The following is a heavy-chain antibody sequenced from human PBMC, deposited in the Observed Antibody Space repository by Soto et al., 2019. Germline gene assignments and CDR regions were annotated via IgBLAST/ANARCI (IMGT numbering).Heavy chain of an antibody. J-gene: IGHJ3*02. CDR3: ARVYYYDSSAKGPFAFDI. V-gene: IGHV1-69*13. D-gene: IGHD3-22*01. CDR2: IIPIFGTA. CDR1: GGTFSSYA. Sequence: SVKVSCKASGGTFSSYAISWVRQAPGQGLEWMGGIIPIFGTANYAQKFQGRVTITADESTSTAYMELSSLRSEDTAVYYCARVYYYDSSAKGPFAFDIWGQGTMVAVSS.